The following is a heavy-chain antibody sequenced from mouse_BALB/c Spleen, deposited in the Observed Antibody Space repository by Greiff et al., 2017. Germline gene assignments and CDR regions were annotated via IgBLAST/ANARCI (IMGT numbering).Heavy chain of an antibody. D-gene: IGHD2-4*01. Sequence: EVHLVESGPELVKPGASVKMSCKASGYTFTSYVMHWVKQKPGQGLEWIGYINPYNDGTKYNEKFKGKATLTSDKSSSTAYMELSSLTSEDSAVYYCARRAPYDYDPYAMDYWGQGTSVTVSS. CDR3: ARRAPYDYDPYAMDY. J-gene: IGHJ4*01. CDR1: GYTFTSYV. CDR2: INPYNDGT. V-gene: IGHV1-14*01.